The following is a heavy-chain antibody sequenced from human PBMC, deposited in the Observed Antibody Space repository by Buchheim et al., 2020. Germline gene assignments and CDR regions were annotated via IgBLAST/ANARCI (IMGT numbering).Heavy chain of an antibody. CDR1: GFTFTSSA. CDR3: AALGGHYYDSSGYGARDY. V-gene: IGHV1-58*01. Sequence: QMQLVQSGPEVKKPGTSVKVSCKASGFTFTSSAVQWVRQARGQRLEWIGWIVVGSGNTNYAQKFQERVTITRDMSTSTAYMELSSLRSEDTAVYYCAALGGHYYDSSGYGARDYWGQGTL. D-gene: IGHD3-22*01. CDR2: IVVGSGNT. J-gene: IGHJ4*02.